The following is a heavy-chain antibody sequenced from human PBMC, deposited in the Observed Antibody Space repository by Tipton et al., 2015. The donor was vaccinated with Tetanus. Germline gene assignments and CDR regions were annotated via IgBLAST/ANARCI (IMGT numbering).Heavy chain of an antibody. CDR1: GGSFSGYY. D-gene: IGHD6-13*01. Sequence: TLSLTCAVYGGSFSGYYWSWIRQPPGKGLEWIGEINHSGSTNYNPSLKSRVTISVDTSKNHFSLKLSSVTAADTAVYYCARDTFSSSWSPGRWWFDPWGQGTLVTVSS. CDR3: ARDTFSSSWSPGRWWFDP. J-gene: IGHJ5*02. CDR2: INHSGST. V-gene: IGHV4-34*01.